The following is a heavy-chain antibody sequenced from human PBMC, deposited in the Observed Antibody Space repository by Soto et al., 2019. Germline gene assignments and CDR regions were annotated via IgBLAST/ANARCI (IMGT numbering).Heavy chain of an antibody. D-gene: IGHD1-1*01. CDR3: ARRIPTGDGIDY. J-gene: IGHJ4*02. V-gene: IGHV4-39*01. CDR1: GGSISSSSYY. CDR2: IYYSGST. Sequence: ASETLSLTCTVSGGSISSSSYYWGWIRQPPGKGLEWIGSIYYSGSTYYNPSLKSRVTISVDTSKNQFSLKLSSVTAADTAVYYCARRIPTGDGIDYWGQGTLVTVSS.